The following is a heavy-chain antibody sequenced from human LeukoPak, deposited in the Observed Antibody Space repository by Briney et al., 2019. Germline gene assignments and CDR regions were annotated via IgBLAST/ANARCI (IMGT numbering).Heavy chain of an antibody. D-gene: IGHD2-21*01. CDR2: INHSGST. V-gene: IGHV4-34*01. J-gene: IGHJ3*02. Sequence: SETLSLTCAVYGGSFSGYYWGWIRQPPGKGLEWIGEINHSGSTNYNPSLKSRVTISVDTSKNQFSLKLSSVTAADTAVYYCARVPLWRGAFDIWGQGTMVTVSS. CDR3: ARVPLWRGAFDI. CDR1: GGSFSGYY.